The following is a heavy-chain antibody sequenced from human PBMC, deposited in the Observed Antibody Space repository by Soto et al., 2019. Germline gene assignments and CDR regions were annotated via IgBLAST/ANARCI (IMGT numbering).Heavy chain of an antibody. V-gene: IGHV1-18*01. CDR2: ISAYNGNT. CDR1: GYTFTSYG. J-gene: IGHJ4*02. Sequence: ASVKVSCKASGYTFTSYGISWVRQAPGQGLEWMGWISAYNGNTNYAQNLQGRVNMTTDTSTSTAYMELRSLRSDDTAVYYCGSHRAGIGNSGYGYWGQGTLVTVSS. CDR3: GSHRAGIGNSGYGY. D-gene: IGHD5-12*01.